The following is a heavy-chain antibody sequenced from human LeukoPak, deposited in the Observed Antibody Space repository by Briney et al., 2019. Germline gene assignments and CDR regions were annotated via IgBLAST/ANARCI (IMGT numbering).Heavy chain of an antibody. J-gene: IGHJ4*02. Sequence: PGGSLRLSCAASGFTFSDYGMSWVRQAPGKGLEWVSGINWSGGSTAYADSVKGRFSISRDNSKNTLYLQMNSLRAEDTAVYYCARTAAGTFFDYWGQGTLVTVSS. V-gene: IGHV3-20*04. CDR3: ARTAAGTFFDY. CDR2: INWSGGST. CDR1: GFTFSDYG. D-gene: IGHD6-13*01.